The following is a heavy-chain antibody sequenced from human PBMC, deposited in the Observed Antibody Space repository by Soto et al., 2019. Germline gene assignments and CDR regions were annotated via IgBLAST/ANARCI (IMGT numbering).Heavy chain of an antibody. CDR3: TTVHYDFWSWAVWFDY. CDR1: GITFINAW. CDR2: IKSKTDGGTT. Sequence: GGSLRLSYTASGITFINAWISWIRRAPGKGLEWVGRIKSKTDGGTTDYAAPVKGRFTISRDYSNNTLYLQMNSLKTEDTAVYYCTTVHYDFWSWAVWFDYWGQGT. V-gene: IGHV3-15*01. J-gene: IGHJ4*02. D-gene: IGHD3-3*01.